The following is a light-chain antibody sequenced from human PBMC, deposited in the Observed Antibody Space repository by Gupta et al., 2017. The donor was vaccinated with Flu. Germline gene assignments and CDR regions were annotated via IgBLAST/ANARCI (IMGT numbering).Light chain of an antibody. CDR2: EDS. J-gene: IGLJ3*02. Sequence: SSGGIGNYNVLSYQQRPGSLPTTVIYEDSQRPSGVPARFSCSIDSSSNSSFPTIAGLKTEDDAYYFCSSYDKNSLVFGGGTKLTVL. CDR1: SGGIGNYN. CDR3: SSYDKNSLV. V-gene: IGLV6-57*01.